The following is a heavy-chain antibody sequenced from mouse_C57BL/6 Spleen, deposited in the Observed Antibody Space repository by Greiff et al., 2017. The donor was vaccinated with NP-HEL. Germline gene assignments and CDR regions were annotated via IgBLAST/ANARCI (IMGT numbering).Heavy chain of an antibody. Sequence: QVQLQQSGTELVKPGASVKLSCKASGYTFTSYWMHWVKRRPGQGLEWIGNINPSNGGTNYNEKFKSKATLTVDKSSSTAYMQLSSLTSEDSAVYYCARDTTVPHWYFDVWGTGTTVTVSS. CDR1: GYTFTSYW. CDR2: INPSNGGT. CDR3: ARDTTVPHWYFDV. V-gene: IGHV1-53*01. D-gene: IGHD1-1*01. J-gene: IGHJ1*03.